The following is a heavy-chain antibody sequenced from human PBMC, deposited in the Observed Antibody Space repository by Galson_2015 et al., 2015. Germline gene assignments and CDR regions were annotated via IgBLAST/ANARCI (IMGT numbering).Heavy chain of an antibody. Sequence: ETLSLTCTVSGGSISSYYWSWIRQPPGKGLEWIGYIYYSGSTNYNPSLKSRVTISVDTSKNQFSLKLSSVTAADTAVYYCARGSLALAALDYWGQGTLVTVSS. CDR3: ARGSLALAALDY. D-gene: IGHD2-15*01. CDR2: IYYSGST. V-gene: IGHV4-59*01. J-gene: IGHJ4*02. CDR1: GGSISSYY.